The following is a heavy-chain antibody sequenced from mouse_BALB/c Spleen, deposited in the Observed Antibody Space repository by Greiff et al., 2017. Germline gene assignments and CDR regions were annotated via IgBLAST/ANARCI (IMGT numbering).Heavy chain of an antibody. J-gene: IGHJ4*01. CDR2: INSNGGST. V-gene: IGHV5-6-2*01. D-gene: IGHD2-1*01. CDR1: GFTFSSYY. Sequence: EVKLVESGGGLVKLGGSLKLSCAASGFTFSSYYMSWVRQTPEKRLELVAAINSNGGSTYYPDTVKGRFTISRDNAKNTLYLQMSSLKSEDTALYYCAREGGNNYAMDYWGQGTSVTVSS. CDR3: AREGGNNYAMDY.